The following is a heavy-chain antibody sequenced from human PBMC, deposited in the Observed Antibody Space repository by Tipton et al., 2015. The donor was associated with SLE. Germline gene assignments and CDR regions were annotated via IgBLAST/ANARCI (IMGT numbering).Heavy chain of an antibody. V-gene: IGHV3-21*01. J-gene: IGHJ6*02. CDR3: ARDPSDYYYYGMDV. CDR2: ISSSSYI. Sequence: SLRLSCAASGFTFSSYSMNWVRQAPGKGLEWVSSISSSSYIYYADSVKGRFTISRDNAKNSLYLQMNSLRAEDTAVYYCARDPSDYYYYGMDVWGQGTTVTVSS. CDR1: GFTFSSYS.